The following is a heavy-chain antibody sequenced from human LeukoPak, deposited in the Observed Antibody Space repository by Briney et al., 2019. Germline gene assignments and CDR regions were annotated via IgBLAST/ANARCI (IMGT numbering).Heavy chain of an antibody. Sequence: GGSLRLSCAASGFNFSTYSMTWVRQTPGKALEWISYIGCSGTAIYYADSVKGRFTISRDNAKNSLYLQMNSLRAEDTAVYYCARDLREQAADYWGQGTLVTVSS. J-gene: IGHJ4*02. D-gene: IGHD1-26*01. CDR2: IGCSGTAI. CDR3: ARDLREQAADY. CDR1: GFNFSTYS. V-gene: IGHV3-48*01.